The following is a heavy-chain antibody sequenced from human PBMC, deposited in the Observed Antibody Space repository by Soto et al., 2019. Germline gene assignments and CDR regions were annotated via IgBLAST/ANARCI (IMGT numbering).Heavy chain of an antibody. CDR2: IIPILGIA. D-gene: IGHD4-17*01. V-gene: IGHV1-69*08. CDR1: GGTFSSYT. CDR3: ARDDYGSLWYFDL. Sequence: QVQLVQSGAEVKKPGSSVKVSCKASGGTFSSYTISWVRQAPGQGLEWMGRIIPILGIANYAQKFQGRVTITADKSPSTAYMELSSLRSEDTAVYYCARDDYGSLWYFDLWGRGTLVTVSS. J-gene: IGHJ2*01.